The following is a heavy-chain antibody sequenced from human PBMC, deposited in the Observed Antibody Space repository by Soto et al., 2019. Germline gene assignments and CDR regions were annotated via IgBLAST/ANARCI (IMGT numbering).Heavy chain of an antibody. D-gene: IGHD2-2*02. J-gene: IGHJ4*02. CDR3: ATVRRAIFLS. CDR1: GGSFSDFF. V-gene: IGHV4-34*01. CDR2: VNHSGST. Sequence: SETLSLTCAVYGGSFSDFFWSWVRQPPGGGLEWIGEVNHSGSTNYNPSFESRVTISMDTSKNHFSLNLRSVTAADTALYYCATVRRAIFLSWRLGTLVTVSS.